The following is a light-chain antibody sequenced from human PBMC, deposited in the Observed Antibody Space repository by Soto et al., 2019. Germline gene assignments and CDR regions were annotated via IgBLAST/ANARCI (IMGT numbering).Light chain of an antibody. V-gene: IGLV2-14*01. Sequence: QSALTQPASVSGSPGQSIAIPCTGTSSDVGNYNFVSWYQQHPGKAPKLMIYEVNSRPSGVSNRFSGSKSGNTASLTISGLQAEDEATYYCSSYTSSYSVVFGGGTKLTVL. CDR1: SSDVGNYNF. J-gene: IGLJ2*01. CDR3: SSYTSSYSVV. CDR2: EVN.